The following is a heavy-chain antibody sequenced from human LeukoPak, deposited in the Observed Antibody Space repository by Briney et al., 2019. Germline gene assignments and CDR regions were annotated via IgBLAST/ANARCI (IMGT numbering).Heavy chain of an antibody. CDR3: ADSNYWYPVDY. CDR2: ITRSGDST. J-gene: IGHJ4*02. CDR1: GFTFNNYA. V-gene: IGHV3-23*01. D-gene: IGHD4-11*01. Sequence: PGGSLRLSCAAPGFTFNNYAMRRVRPAPGKGLEWVSSITRSGDSTYYADSVKGRFTISRDNSQNTLYLQMNSLRAEDTAVYYCADSNYWYPVDYWGQGTLVTVSS.